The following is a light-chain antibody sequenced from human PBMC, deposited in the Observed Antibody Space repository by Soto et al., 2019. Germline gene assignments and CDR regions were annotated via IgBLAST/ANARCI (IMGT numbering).Light chain of an antibody. CDR2: WAS. CDR3: QQCYSAPLT. J-gene: IGKJ4*01. CDR1: QNILYTNNKNY. Sequence: DIVMTQSPDSLAVSLGERATINCKSSQNILYTNNKNYLVWYQQKPGQPPKLLISWASTRESGVPDRFSRSGSGTDFTLTISSLQADDVAVYYCQQCYSAPLTFGGGTKVEI. V-gene: IGKV4-1*01.